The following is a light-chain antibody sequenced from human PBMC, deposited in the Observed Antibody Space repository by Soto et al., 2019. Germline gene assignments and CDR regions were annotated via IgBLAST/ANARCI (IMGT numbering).Light chain of an antibody. CDR2: DAS. Sequence: DIQMTQSPSTLSASVRDRVTITGRASQSISSWLAWYQQKPGKAPKLLIYDASSLESGVPSRFSGSGSGTEFTLTISSLQPADFATYYCLQYDTYWTLGQGTKVDIK. CDR3: LQYDTYWT. J-gene: IGKJ1*01. CDR1: QSISSW. V-gene: IGKV1-5*01.